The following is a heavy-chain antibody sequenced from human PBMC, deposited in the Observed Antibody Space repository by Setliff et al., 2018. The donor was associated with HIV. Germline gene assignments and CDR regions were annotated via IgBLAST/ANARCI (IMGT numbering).Heavy chain of an antibody. D-gene: IGHD6-19*01. CDR1: GGTFSSYG. Sequence: SVKVSCKSSGGTFSSYGVTWVRQAPGQGLEWMGGVIPLFGTEKVAQKFQGRVTITADESTNTAYMALSSLRSEDTAIYYCARPAVLISTDYYYYMDVWGQRTTGTVSS. CDR2: VIPLFGTE. J-gene: IGHJ6*02. CDR3: ARPAVLISTDYYYYMDV. V-gene: IGHV1-69*13.